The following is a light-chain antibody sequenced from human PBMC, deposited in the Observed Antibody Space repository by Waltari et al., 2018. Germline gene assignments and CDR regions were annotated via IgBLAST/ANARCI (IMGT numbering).Light chain of an antibody. CDR3: SSYTSVSTWV. V-gene: IGLV2-18*02. CDR2: EVS. CDR1: SSDTGSYNR. J-gene: IGLJ3*02. Sequence: QSALTQPPSVSGSPGQSVTISCTGTSSDTGSYNRVSWYQQLPGTAPKLMICEVSNRPSGVPDRFSGSKSGNTASLTISGLQAEDEADYYCSSYTSVSTWVFGGGTKLTVL.